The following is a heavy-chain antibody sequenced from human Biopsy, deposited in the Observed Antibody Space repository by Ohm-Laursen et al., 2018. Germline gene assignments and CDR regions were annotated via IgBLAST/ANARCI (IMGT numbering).Heavy chain of an antibody. Sequence: SLRLSCAAFGFTFSNSWMRWFRQAPGKGLEWVANIKPDGSEKSYVDSVRGRFTISRDNAKNSLYLQMNSLRTEDTALYYCAKDKNDILTPGEGLDVWGPGTTVIVSS. CDR1: GFTFSNSW. V-gene: IGHV3-7*03. CDR2: IKPDGSEK. D-gene: IGHD3-9*01. J-gene: IGHJ6*02. CDR3: AKDKNDILTPGEGLDV.